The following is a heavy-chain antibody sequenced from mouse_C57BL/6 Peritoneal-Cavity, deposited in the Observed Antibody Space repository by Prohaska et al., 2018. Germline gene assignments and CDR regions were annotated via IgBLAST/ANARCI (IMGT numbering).Heavy chain of an antibody. D-gene: IGHD2-5*01. Sequence: EVKLLQSGGGLVQPGGSLKLSCAASGIDFSRYWMSWVRLAPGKGLEWIGEIKPDSSTINYAPSLKDKFIISRDNAKNTLYLQMSKVRSEDTALYYCASSNSYAMDYWGQGTSVTVSS. J-gene: IGHJ4*01. CDR2: IKPDSSTI. CDR1: GIDFSRYW. V-gene: IGHV4-1*01. CDR3: ASSNSYAMDY.